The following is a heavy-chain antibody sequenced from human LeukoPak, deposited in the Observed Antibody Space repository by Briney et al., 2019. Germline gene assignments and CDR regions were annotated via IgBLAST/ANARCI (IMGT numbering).Heavy chain of an antibody. CDR2: IDPSDSYT. D-gene: IGHD6-19*01. V-gene: IGHV5-10-1*01. CDR3: ARSLSSGWPGFGY. Sequence: GESLRISCKGSGYSFTNYWINWVRQMPGKGLEWMGKIDPSDSYTNYIPSFQGHVTISADKSISTAYLQWSSLKASDTAMYYCARSLSSGWPGFGYWGQGALVTVSS. J-gene: IGHJ4*02. CDR1: GYSFTNYW.